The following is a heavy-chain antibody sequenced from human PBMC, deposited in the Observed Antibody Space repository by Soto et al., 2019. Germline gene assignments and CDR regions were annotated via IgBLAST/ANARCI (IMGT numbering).Heavy chain of an antibody. CDR1: GFTFSSYG. Sequence: GGSLRLSCAASGFTFSSYGMHWVRQAPGKGLEWVAVISYDGSNKYYADSVKGRFTISRDNSKNTLYLQMNSLRAEDTAVYYCAKGSLEGGTAMVIFYYYYGMDVWGQGTTVTVSS. CDR2: ISYDGSNK. J-gene: IGHJ6*02. V-gene: IGHV3-30*18. CDR3: AKGSLEGGTAMVIFYYYYGMDV. D-gene: IGHD5-18*01.